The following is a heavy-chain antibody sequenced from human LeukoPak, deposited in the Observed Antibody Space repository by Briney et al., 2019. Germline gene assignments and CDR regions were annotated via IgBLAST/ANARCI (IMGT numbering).Heavy chain of an antibody. CDR3: ARVGESRYYHYYYIDV. V-gene: IGHV3-64*01. Sequence: PGGSLTLSCAASGFTLIRYAMHWVRQAQGKGMEYVSAISTNGGSTYYANSVKGRFSISRDNSKNTLYLQMGSLRTEDMAVYYCARVGESRYYHYYYIDVWGKGTTVTVSS. D-gene: IGHD1-26*01. CDR1: GFTLIRYA. J-gene: IGHJ6*03. CDR2: ISTNGGST.